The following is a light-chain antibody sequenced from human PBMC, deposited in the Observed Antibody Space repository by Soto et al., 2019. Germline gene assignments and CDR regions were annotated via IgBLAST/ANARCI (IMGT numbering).Light chain of an antibody. Sequence: EIAMTQSPATLSVSTGERATLSCRASQSVSSNLAWYQQKPGQAPRLLIYGASTRATGIPARFSGSGSGTEFTLTISILQSEDFAVYYCQQYSNWPRTFGQGTKV. J-gene: IGKJ1*01. CDR2: GAS. V-gene: IGKV3-15*01. CDR1: QSVSSN. CDR3: QQYSNWPRT.